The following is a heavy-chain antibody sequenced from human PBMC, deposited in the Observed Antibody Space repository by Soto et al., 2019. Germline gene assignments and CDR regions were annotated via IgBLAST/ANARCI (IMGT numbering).Heavy chain of an antibody. J-gene: IGHJ6*02. V-gene: IGHV4-61*01. CDR1: GGSVRSGNHF. CDR3: ARGGEPLGYYGLDV. CDR2: MYYTGVT. Sequence: ETLSLTCSVSGGSVRSGNHFWNWIRQPPGRGLEWLGYMYYTGVTNYNPSLKSRVSMSVDTSKDQFSLNLTSLTAADTAVYYCARGGEPLGYYGLDVWGQGTTVTVSS.